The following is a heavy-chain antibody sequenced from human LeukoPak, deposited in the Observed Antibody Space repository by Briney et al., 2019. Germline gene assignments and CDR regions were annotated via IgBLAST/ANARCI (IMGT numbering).Heavy chain of an antibody. Sequence: SGTLSLTCAVSGGSISSSNWWSWVRQPPGKGLEWIGEIYHSGSTNYNPSLKSRVTISVDKSKNQFSLKLSSVTAADTAVYYCARAADGGYYYYGMDVWGQGTTVTVSS. CDR3: ARAADGGYYYYGMDV. CDR1: GGSISSSNW. CDR2: IYHSGST. V-gene: IGHV4-4*02. J-gene: IGHJ6*02.